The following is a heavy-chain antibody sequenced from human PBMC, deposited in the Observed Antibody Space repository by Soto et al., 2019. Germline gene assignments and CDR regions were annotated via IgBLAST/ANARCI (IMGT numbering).Heavy chain of an antibody. Sequence: QVQLVQSGSELKKPGASVKVSCKASGYTFTSYAMNWVRQAPGQGLEWMGWINTNTGNPTYAQGFTGRFVFSLDTSGSTAYLQICSPKAEDTAVYYCARDAVTSLVGYYGMDVWGQGTTVTVSS. J-gene: IGHJ6*02. CDR2: INTNTGNP. CDR3: ARDAVTSLVGYYGMDV. D-gene: IGHD4-4*01. CDR1: GYTFTSYA. V-gene: IGHV7-4-1*01.